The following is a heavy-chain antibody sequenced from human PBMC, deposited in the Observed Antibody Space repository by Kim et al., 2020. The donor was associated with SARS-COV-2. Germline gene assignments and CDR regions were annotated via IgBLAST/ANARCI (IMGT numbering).Heavy chain of an antibody. D-gene: IGHD2-15*01. J-gene: IGHJ4*02. V-gene: IGHV3-23*01. CDR2: INDSGDYT. CDR1: GFTFSTYA. Sequence: GGSLRLSCAASGFTFSTYAMSWVRQAPGKGLEWVSTINDSGDYTYYADSVKGRFTISRDNSKNTLHLQMSSLRVEDTAIYYCAKTIRWQGDYWGQGTLVTVSS. CDR3: AKTIRWQGDY.